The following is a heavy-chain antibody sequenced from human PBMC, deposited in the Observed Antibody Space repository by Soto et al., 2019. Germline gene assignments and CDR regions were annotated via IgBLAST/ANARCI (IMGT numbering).Heavy chain of an antibody. D-gene: IGHD3-10*01. CDR2: INPNSGGT. J-gene: IGHJ6*02. Sequence: ASVKFSCKASGYTFTGYYMHWVRQAPGQGLEWMGWINPNSGGTNYAQKFQGWVTMTRDTSISTAYMELSRLRSDDTAVYYCARAMVRGVHYYYYGMDVWGQGTTVTVSS. V-gene: IGHV1-2*04. CDR1: GYTFTGYY. CDR3: ARAMVRGVHYYYYGMDV.